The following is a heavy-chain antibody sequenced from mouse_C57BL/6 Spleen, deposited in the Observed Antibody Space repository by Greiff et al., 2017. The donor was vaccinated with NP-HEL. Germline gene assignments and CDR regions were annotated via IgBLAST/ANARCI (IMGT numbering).Heavy chain of an antibody. Sequence: VKLMESDAELVKPGASVKISCKVSGYTFTDHTIHWMKQRPEQGLEWIGYIYPRDGSTKYNEKFKGKATLTADKSSSTAYMQLNSLTSEDSAVYFCARIYYGNYYAMDYWGQGTSVTVSS. V-gene: IGHV1-78*01. CDR3: ARIYYGNYYAMDY. CDR1: GYTFTDHT. CDR2: IYPRDGST. J-gene: IGHJ4*01. D-gene: IGHD2-1*01.